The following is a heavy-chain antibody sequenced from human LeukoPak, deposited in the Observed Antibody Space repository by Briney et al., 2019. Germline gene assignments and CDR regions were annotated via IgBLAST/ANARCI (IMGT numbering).Heavy chain of an antibody. CDR2: LYSAGST. Sequence: GGSLRLSCAGSGFTVSSNYMSWVRQAPGKGLEWVSILYSAGSTYYVDSVKGRFTISRDNSKNTLYLQMNSLRAEDTAVYYCAKHYGSGRYYFDSWGQGTLVTVSS. J-gene: IGHJ4*02. V-gene: IGHV3-66*04. D-gene: IGHD3-10*01. CDR3: AKHYGSGRYYFDS. CDR1: GFTVSSNY.